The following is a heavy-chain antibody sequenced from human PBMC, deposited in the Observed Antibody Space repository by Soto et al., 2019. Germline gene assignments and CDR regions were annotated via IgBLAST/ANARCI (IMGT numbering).Heavy chain of an antibody. CDR3: AHRRDYGDYGEAFDI. CDR2: IYWDDDK. Sequence: QITLKESGPTLVKPTQTLTLTCTFSGFSLSTSGVGVGWIRQPPGKALEWLALIYWDDDKRYSPSLKSRLTITKDTSKNQVVLTMTNMDPVDTATYYCAHRRDYGDYGEAFDIWGQGTMVTVSS. D-gene: IGHD4-17*01. J-gene: IGHJ3*02. CDR1: GFSLSTSGVG. V-gene: IGHV2-5*02.